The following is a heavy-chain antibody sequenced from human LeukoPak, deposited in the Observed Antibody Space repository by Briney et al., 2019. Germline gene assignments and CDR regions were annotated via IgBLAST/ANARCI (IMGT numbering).Heavy chain of an antibody. Sequence: GGSLRLSCAGSGFTFSTSAMNWVRQVPGKGLEWVASIDYDGSHIYYSASVKGRFSISRDNARDSVYLQMDSLRAEDTAVYYCARDPERYLRTGHYDYWGQGTLVIVSS. J-gene: IGHJ4*02. CDR1: GFTFSTSA. CDR3: ARDPERYLRTGHYDY. D-gene: IGHD3-10*02. CDR2: IDYDGSHI. V-gene: IGHV3-21*01.